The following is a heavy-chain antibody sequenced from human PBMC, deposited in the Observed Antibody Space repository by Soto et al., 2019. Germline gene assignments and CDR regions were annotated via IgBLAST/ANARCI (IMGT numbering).Heavy chain of an antibody. J-gene: IGHJ5*02. CDR3: AKDSRSLPQGWFDP. CDR2: ISGSGDYT. D-gene: IGHD2-15*01. V-gene: IGHV3-23*01. Sequence: TWVRQAPGKGLEWVSSISGSGDYTYFADSVKGRFTISRDNSKDTLYLQMSSLRVEDTAIYYCAKDSRSLPQGWFDPWGQGTLVTVSS.